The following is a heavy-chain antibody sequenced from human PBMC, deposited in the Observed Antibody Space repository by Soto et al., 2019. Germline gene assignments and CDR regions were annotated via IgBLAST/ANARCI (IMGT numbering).Heavy chain of an antibody. V-gene: IGHV4-59*01. D-gene: IGHD6-13*01. Sequence: PSETLSLTFTVSDGSISSYDWSWIRQPPGKGLEWIGYIYYSGSTNYNPSLKSRVTISVDTSKNQFSLKLSSVTAADTAVYYCARDADGSSWTSADYWGQGTLVTVSS. CDR3: ARDADGSSWTSADY. CDR2: IYYSGST. J-gene: IGHJ4*02. CDR1: DGSISSYD.